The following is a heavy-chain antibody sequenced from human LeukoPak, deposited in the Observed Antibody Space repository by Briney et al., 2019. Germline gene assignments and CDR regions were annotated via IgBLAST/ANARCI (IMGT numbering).Heavy chain of an antibody. D-gene: IGHD4/OR15-4a*01. CDR1: GGSISSYY. CDR3: AREFPGGARFVY. CDR2: IYYSGST. J-gene: IGHJ4*02. V-gene: IGHV4-59*01. Sequence: SETLSLTCTVSGGSISSYYWSWIRQPPGKGLEWIGYIYYSGSTNYNPSLKSRVTISVDTSKNQFSLKLSSVTAADTAVYYCAREFPGGARFVYWGQGTLVTVSS.